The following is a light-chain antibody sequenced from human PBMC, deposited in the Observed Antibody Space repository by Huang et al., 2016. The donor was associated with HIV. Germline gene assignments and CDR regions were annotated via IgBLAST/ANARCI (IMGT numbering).Light chain of an antibody. V-gene: IGKV1-39*01. CDR3: QQSYSTLLFT. Sequence: DIQITQSPSSLSASVGARVTITCRASQSIRKYLNWYQQKPGKAPKLLIYAASSLQSGVPSRFGGSGSGTDFTLTISSLQPEDFATYYCQQSYSTLLFTFGPGTKVDI. J-gene: IGKJ3*01. CDR2: AAS. CDR1: QSIRKY.